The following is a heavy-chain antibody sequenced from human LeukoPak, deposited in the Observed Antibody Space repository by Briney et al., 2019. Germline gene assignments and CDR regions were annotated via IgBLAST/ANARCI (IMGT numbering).Heavy chain of an antibody. D-gene: IGHD6-13*01. CDR1: GYTFTGYY. Sequence: ASVKVSCKASGYTFTGYYMHWVRQAPGQGLEWMGRINPNSGGTNYAQKFQGRVTMTRDTSISTAYMELSRLRSDDMAVYYCARALKGIAAAKLGLAYWGQGTLVTVSS. CDR3: ARALKGIAAAKLGLAY. V-gene: IGHV1-2*06. CDR2: INPNSGGT. J-gene: IGHJ4*02.